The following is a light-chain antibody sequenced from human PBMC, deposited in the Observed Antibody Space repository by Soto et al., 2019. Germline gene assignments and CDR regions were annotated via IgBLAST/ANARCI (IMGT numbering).Light chain of an antibody. V-gene: IGLV1-51*02. CDR2: ENN. Sequence: QPVLTQPPSVSAAPGQKVTISCSGSSSNIGNNYVSWYQQLPGTAPKLLISENNNRPSGIPDRFSGSKSGTSATLGITGLQTGDEADYYCGTWDSSLTAVVFGGGTKLTVL. J-gene: IGLJ2*01. CDR3: GTWDSSLTAVV. CDR1: SSNIGNNY.